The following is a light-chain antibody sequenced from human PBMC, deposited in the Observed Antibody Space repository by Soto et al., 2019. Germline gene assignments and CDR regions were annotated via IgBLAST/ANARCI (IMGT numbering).Light chain of an antibody. CDR3: QQYNNWPIT. J-gene: IGKJ5*01. CDR1: QSVDSL. V-gene: IGKV3-15*01. Sequence: EIVLTQSPATLSVSPGETATLSCRASQSVDSLLAWYQQKPGQAPRLLIYRASTKATGIAARFSGSGSGTEFTLTISSLQSEDFAVYYCQQYNNWPITLGQGTRLDIK. CDR2: RAS.